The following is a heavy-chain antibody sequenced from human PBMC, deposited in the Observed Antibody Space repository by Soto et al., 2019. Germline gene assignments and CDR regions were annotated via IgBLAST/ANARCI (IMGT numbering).Heavy chain of an antibody. CDR3: ARRSPVHYYYGMDV. J-gene: IGHJ6*02. V-gene: IGHV3-11*01. Sequence: GGSLRLSCAASGFTFSDYYMSWIRQAPGKGLEWVSYISSSGSTIYYADSVKGRFTISRDNAKNSLYLQMNSLRAEDTAVYYCARRSPVHYYYGMDVWGQGTTVTVSS. CDR2: ISSSGSTI. CDR1: GFTFSDYY.